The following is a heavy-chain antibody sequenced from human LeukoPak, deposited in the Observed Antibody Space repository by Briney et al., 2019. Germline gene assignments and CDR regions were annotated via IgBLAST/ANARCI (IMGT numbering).Heavy chain of an antibody. CDR1: GGTFSSYA. CDR2: ITPIFGTA. V-gene: IGHV1-69*05. CDR3: ARAPDTAMVIDYFDY. J-gene: IGHJ4*02. Sequence: ASEKVSCKASGGTFSSYAISWVRQAPGQGLEWMGKITPIFGTANYAQKFQGRVTITTDESTSTAYMELSSLRPEDTAVYYCARAPDTAMVIDYFDYWGQGTLVTVSS. D-gene: IGHD5-18*01.